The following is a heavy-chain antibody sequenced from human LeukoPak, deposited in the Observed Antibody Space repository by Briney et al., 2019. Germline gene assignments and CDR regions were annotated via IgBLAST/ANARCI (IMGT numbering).Heavy chain of an antibody. CDR1: GYTFTGYY. Sequence: GASVKVSCKASGYTFTGYYMHWVRQAPGQGLEWMGRINPNSGGTNCAQKFQGRVTMTRDTSISTAYMELSRLRSDDTAVYYCARAKDIVVVVALDNWGQGTLVTVSS. V-gene: IGHV1-2*06. CDR2: INPNSGGT. CDR3: ARAKDIVVVVALDN. J-gene: IGHJ4*02. D-gene: IGHD2-15*01.